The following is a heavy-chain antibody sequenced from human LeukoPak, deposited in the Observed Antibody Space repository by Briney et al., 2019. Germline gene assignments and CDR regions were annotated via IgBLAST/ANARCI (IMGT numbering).Heavy chain of an antibody. CDR3: ASRSIAVAQGAFDI. CDR1: GFTFSSYG. V-gene: IGHV3-30*02. D-gene: IGHD6-19*01. J-gene: IGHJ3*02. Sequence: GGSLRLSCAASGFTFSSYGMHWVRQAPGKGLEWVAFIRYDGSNKYYADSVKGRFTISRDNSKNTLYLQMNSLRAEDTAVYYCASRSIAVAQGAFDIWGQGTMVTVSS. CDR2: IRYDGSNK.